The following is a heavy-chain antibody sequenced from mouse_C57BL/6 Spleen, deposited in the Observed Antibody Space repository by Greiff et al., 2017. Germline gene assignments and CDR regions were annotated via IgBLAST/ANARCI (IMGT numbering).Heavy chain of an antibody. CDR1: GFSLTNYG. J-gene: IGHJ2*01. Sequence: VQLQQSGPGLVQPSQSLSIFCTVSGFSLTNYGIHWVRQSPGKGLEWLGVIWRGGSTDYNAAFMSRLSITKDNSKSQVFFRMNSLQADDTAIYYCAKNSGYYANYGFDYWGQGTTLTVSS. CDR3: AKNSGYYANYGFDY. D-gene: IGHD2-1*01. V-gene: IGHV2-5*01. CDR2: IWRGGST.